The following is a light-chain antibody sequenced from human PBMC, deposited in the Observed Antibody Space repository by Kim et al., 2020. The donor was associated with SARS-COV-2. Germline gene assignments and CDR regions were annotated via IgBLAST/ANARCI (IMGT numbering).Light chain of an antibody. Sequence: GQRVTISCSGSSSNIGSNYVYWYQQLPGTAPKLLIYRNNQRPSGVPDRFSGSKSGTSASLAISGLRSEDEADYYCAAWDDSLSAWVFGGVTQLTVL. CDR1: SSNIGSNY. CDR2: RNN. V-gene: IGLV1-47*01. CDR3: AAWDDSLSAWV. J-gene: IGLJ3*02.